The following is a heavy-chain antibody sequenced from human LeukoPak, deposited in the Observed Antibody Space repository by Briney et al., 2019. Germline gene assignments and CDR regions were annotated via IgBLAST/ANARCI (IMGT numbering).Heavy chain of an antibody. V-gene: IGHV1-24*01. Sequence: GASVKVSCKVSGYTHTELSMHWVRQAPGKGLEWMGGFDPEDGETIYAQKFQGRVTMTEDTSTDTAYMELSSLRSEDTAVYYCATGEYQLLSQAYFDLWGRGTLVTVSS. CDR1: GYTHTELS. CDR2: FDPEDGET. D-gene: IGHD2-2*01. CDR3: ATGEYQLLSQAYFDL. J-gene: IGHJ2*01.